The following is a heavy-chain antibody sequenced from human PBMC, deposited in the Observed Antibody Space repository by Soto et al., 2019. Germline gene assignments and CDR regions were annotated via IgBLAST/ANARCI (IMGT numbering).Heavy chain of an antibody. J-gene: IGHJ4*02. CDR1: GFSLSTSGVG. Sequence: QITLKESGPTLVKPTQTLTLTCSFSGFSLSTSGVGVGWIRQPPGKALEWLALIYWDGDKRFSPSLDSRLTTTQDISKNQVVLTMTNMDPVDTATYYCTHLPSGSYPSYFDYWGPGTLVTVSS. CDR2: IYWDGDK. V-gene: IGHV2-5*02. D-gene: IGHD1-26*01. CDR3: THLPSGSYPSYFDY.